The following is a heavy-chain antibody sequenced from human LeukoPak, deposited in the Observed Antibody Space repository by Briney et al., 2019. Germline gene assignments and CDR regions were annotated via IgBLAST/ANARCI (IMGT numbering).Heavy chain of an antibody. D-gene: IGHD6-19*01. CDR1: GGSISSSRYY. J-gene: IGHJ6*03. CDR2: INHSGST. V-gene: IGHV4-39*07. CDR3: ARGRGYSSGWSSYYYYMDV. Sequence: TSETLSLTCSVSGGSISSSRYYWGWIRQPPGMGLEWIGEINHSGSTNYNPSLKSRVAISVDTSKNQFSLKLSSVTAADTAVYYCARGRGYSSGWSSYYYYMDVWGKGTTVTVSS.